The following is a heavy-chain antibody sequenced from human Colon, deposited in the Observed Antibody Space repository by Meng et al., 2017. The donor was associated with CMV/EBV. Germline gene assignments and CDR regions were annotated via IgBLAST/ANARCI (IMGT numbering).Heavy chain of an antibody. J-gene: IGHJ4*02. CDR3: ARDRASLYYQFDS. V-gene: IGHV1-2*06. CDR2: INTDNGDT. CDR1: GYHFTGYY. D-gene: IGHD5/OR15-5a*01. Sequence: KASGYHFTGYYLHWVRQAPGQRLEWLGRINTDNGDTKYAPNFRGRATMTRDTSITTAYMELDSLTSDDTATYYCARDRASLYYQFDSWGQGTLVTVSS.